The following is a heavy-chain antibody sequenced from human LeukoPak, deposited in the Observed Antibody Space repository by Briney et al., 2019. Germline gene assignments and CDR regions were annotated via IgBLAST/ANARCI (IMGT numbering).Heavy chain of an antibody. CDR1: GYTFNGYY. CDR3: ARDLLVDGDYGFDY. D-gene: IGHD4-17*01. J-gene: IGHJ4*02. Sequence: ASVKVSCKSSGYTFNGYYMHWVRQAPGQGLEWMGWINPNSGGTNYAQKFQGRVTMTRDTSISTAYMELSRLRSDDTAVYYCARDLLVDGDYGFDYWGQGTLVTVSS. V-gene: IGHV1-2*02. CDR2: INPNSGGT.